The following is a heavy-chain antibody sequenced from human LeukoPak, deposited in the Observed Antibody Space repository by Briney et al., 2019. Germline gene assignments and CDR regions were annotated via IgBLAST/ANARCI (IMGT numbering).Heavy chain of an antibody. CDR3: ARSTMVRGVIRAFDI. Sequence: SETLSLTCTVSGGSISSYYWSWTRQPPGKGLEWIGYIYYSGSTNYNPSLKSRVTISVDTSKNQFSLKLSSVTAADTAVYYCARSTMVRGVIRAFDIWGQGTMVTVSS. CDR2: IYYSGST. V-gene: IGHV4-59*01. CDR1: GGSISSYY. J-gene: IGHJ3*02. D-gene: IGHD3-10*01.